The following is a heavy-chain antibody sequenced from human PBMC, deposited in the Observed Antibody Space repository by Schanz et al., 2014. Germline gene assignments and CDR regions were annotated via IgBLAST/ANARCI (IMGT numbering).Heavy chain of an antibody. V-gene: IGHV1-18*01. Sequence: QVQVVQSGAEVKKPGSSVKVSCKASRSTFSSYTISWVRQAPGQGPEWIGWISGYTGDTKYAQKFQHRVNMTTDRTTSTVYMELRSLRFDDTAVYFCARDNGRIPAANSFDYWGQGTRVTVSS. D-gene: IGHD1-26*01. CDR1: RSTFSSYT. CDR3: ARDNGRIPAANSFDY. CDR2: ISGYTGDT. J-gene: IGHJ4*02.